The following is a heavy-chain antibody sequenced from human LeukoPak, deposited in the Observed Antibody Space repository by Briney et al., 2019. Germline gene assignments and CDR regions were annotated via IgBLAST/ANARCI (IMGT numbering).Heavy chain of an antibody. CDR2: ISGSGGST. Sequence: GGSLRLSCAASGFTFSSYAMNWVRQAPGKGLKWVSGISGSGGSTWYADSVKGRFTISRDNSKNTLYLQLNSLRAEDTAVYYCAKDDGALRFLESFDYWGQGTLVTVSS. J-gene: IGHJ4*02. CDR1: GFTFSSYA. D-gene: IGHD3-3*01. CDR3: AKDDGALRFLESFDY. V-gene: IGHV3-23*01.